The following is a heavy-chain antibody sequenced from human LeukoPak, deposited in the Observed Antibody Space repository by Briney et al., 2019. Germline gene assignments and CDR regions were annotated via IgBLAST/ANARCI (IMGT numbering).Heavy chain of an antibody. J-gene: IGHJ4*02. CDR1: GYSISSGYY. CDR3: ARDWVYGGRRFDY. V-gene: IGHV4-38-2*02. CDR2: IYHSGST. Sequence: SETLSLTCTVSGYSISSGYYWGWIRQPPGKGLEWIGNIYHSGSTYYNPSLKSRVTISVDTSKNQFSLKLTSVTAADTAVYYCARDWVYGGRRFDYWGQGTLVTVSS. D-gene: IGHD4-23*01.